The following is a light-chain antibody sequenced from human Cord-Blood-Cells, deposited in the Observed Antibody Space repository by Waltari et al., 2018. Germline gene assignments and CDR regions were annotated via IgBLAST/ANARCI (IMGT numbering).Light chain of an antibody. CDR2: EDS. CDR3: MQSIQLYT. CDR1: QSLLHSDGKTY. V-gene: IGKV2D-29*02. J-gene: IGKJ2*01. Sequence: DIVMTQTPLSLSVTPGQPASISCKSSQSLLHSDGKTYLYWYLQKPGQSPQLLIYEDSTLFAGVPDRFSDSGSGTDFTLKISRVEAEDVGVYYCMQSIQLYTFGQGTKLEI.